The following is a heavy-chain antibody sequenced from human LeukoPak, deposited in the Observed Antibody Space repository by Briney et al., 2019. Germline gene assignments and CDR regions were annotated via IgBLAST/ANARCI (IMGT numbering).Heavy chain of an antibody. V-gene: IGHV1-69*06. D-gene: IGHD3-10*01. CDR2: IIPIFGTA. CDR1: GGTFSSYA. Sequence: ASVKVSCKASGGTFSSYAIGWVRQAPGQGLEWMGGIIPIFGTANYAQKFQGRVTITADKSTSTAYMELSSLRSEDTAVYYCARGLSWYGWFGELLHYYMDVWGKGTTVTISS. CDR3: ARGLSWYGWFGELLHYYMDV. J-gene: IGHJ6*03.